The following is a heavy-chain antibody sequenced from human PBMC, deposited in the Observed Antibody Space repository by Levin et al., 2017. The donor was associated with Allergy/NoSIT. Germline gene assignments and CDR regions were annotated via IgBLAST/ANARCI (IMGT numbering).Heavy chain of an antibody. D-gene: IGHD6-19*01. Sequence: SCTASEFTFGDYAMSWFRQAPGKGLEWVGCIRSKAYGGTTEYAASVKGRVTISRDDSESIAYLQMNSLKTEDTAVYYCTRAPEAVAGLFDYWGQGTLVTVS. V-gene: IGHV3-49*03. CDR2: IRSKAYGGTT. CDR3: TRAPEAVAGLFDY. CDR1: EFTFGDYA. J-gene: IGHJ4*02.